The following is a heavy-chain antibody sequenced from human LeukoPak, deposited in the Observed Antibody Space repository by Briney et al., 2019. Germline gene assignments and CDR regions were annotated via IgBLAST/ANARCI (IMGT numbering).Heavy chain of an antibody. V-gene: IGHV4-31*03. CDR3: ARRSSGYYVFDF. CDR1: TVSFSGGAYY. J-gene: IGHJ4*02. Sequence: SETLSLTCSVSTVSFSGGAYYWSWIRQYPGKGLEWIGYIYYDGSTNYKPSLRSRVSISIDTSKGQFSLNLTSVTVADTAVYYCARRSSGYYVFDFWGQGILVTVSS. CDR2: IYYDGST. D-gene: IGHD3-16*01.